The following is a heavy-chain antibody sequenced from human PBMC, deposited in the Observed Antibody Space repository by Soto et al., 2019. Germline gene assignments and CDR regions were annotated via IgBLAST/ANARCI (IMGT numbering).Heavy chain of an antibody. D-gene: IGHD2-8*01. CDR1: GGSINNYY. Sequence: PSETLSLTCTVSGGSINNYYWSWIRQPPGKGLEWIGYIYYSGSTNYNPSLASRVTISVGTSKHQFFLNLSSVTAADTAVYYCARGGYCIYGVCYTGVYYGVDVWGQGTTITVS. J-gene: IGHJ6*02. CDR3: ARGGYCIYGVCYTGVYYGVDV. CDR2: IYYSGST. V-gene: IGHV4-59*01.